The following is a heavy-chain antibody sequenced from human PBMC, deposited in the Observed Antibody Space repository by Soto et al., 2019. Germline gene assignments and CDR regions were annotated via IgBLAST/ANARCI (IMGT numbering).Heavy chain of an antibody. CDR2: MNPNSGNT. CDR3: ARGLGYSSPPGY. D-gene: IGHD6-13*01. Sequence: QVQLVQSGAEVKKPGASVKVSCKASGYTFTSYDINWVRQATGQGLEWMGWMNPNSGNTGYAQKFHGRVSMTRKTSISTAYMELSSLRSEDTADYYCARGLGYSSPPGYWGQGTLVTVSS. CDR1: GYTFTSYD. V-gene: IGHV1-8*01. J-gene: IGHJ4*02.